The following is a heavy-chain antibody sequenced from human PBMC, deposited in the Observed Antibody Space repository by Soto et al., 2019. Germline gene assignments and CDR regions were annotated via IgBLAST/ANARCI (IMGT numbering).Heavy chain of an antibody. D-gene: IGHD6-19*01. V-gene: IGHV3-30-3*01. CDR2: ISYDGSNK. J-gene: IGHJ4*02. Sequence: GGSLRLSCAASGFTFSSYAMHWVRQAPGKGLEWVVIISYDGSNKYYADSVKGRFTVSRDNSKNTLYLQMTSLRAEDTAVYYCARGLRWSSGMDYWGRGTLVTVSS. CDR3: ARGLRWSSGMDY. CDR1: GFTFSSYA.